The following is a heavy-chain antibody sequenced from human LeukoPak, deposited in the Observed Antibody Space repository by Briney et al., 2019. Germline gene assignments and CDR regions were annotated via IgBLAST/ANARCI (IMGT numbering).Heavy chain of an antibody. CDR3: AREGYGSYFYMDV. CDR2: ISSSSTYI. CDR1: GFTFNDYS. Sequence: PGGSLRLSCAASGFTFNDYSMSWVRQAPGEGLEWVSCISSSSTYIYYADSVKGRFTISRDNAENSLHLQMNSLRAEDTAVYYCAREGYGSYFYMDVWGKGTTVTVSS. D-gene: IGHD5-18*01. J-gene: IGHJ6*03. V-gene: IGHV3-21*01.